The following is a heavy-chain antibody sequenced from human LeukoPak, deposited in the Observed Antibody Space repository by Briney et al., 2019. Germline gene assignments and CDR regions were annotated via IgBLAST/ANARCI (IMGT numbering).Heavy chain of an antibody. J-gene: IGHJ2*01. CDR2: ISGSGGST. V-gene: IGHV3-23*01. CDR3: AKGVITMIVVVPNSLWYFDL. Sequence: PGGSLRLSCAASGFTFSSYAMSWVRQAPGKGLEWVSAISGSGGSTYYADSVKGRFTISRDNSKNTLYLQMNSLRAEDTAVYYCAKGVITMIVVVPNSLWYFDLWGRGTLVTVSS. CDR1: GFTFSSYA. D-gene: IGHD3-22*01.